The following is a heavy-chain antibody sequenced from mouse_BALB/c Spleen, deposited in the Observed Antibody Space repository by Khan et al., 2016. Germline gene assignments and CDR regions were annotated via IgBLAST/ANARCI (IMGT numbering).Heavy chain of an antibody. CDR1: GFTFSSYA. D-gene: IGHD2-3*01. Sequence: EVELVESGGGLVKPGGSLKLSCVASGFTFSSYAMSWVRQTPEKRLEWVATISSGGSYTYYPDSVRGRFTISRDNAKNTLYLQMSSLRSEDTAMYYCARHDDFDYWGQGTTLTVSS. V-gene: IGHV5-9-3*01. CDR2: ISSGGSYT. CDR3: ARHDDFDY. J-gene: IGHJ2*01.